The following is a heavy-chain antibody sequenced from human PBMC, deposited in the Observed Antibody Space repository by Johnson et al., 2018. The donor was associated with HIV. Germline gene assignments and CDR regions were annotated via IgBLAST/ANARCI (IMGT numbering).Heavy chain of an antibody. V-gene: IGHV3-7*03. CDR3: ATFGGGSFHAFDI. CDR1: GFTFSSYW. Sequence: EVQLVESGGSVVRPGGSLRLSCAGSGFTFSSYWMSWVRQAPGKGLEWVANIKQDGSEKYYVDSVKGRFTISRDNAKNSLYLQMNRLRAEDTAVYYCATFGGGSFHAFDIWGQGTMVTVSS. CDR2: IKQDGSEK. D-gene: IGHD1-26*01. J-gene: IGHJ3*02.